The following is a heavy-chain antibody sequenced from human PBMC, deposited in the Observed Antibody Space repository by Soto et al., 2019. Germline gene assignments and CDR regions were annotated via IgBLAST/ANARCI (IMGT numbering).Heavy chain of an antibody. CDR2: IKSKTDGGTT. D-gene: IGHD1-26*01. Sequence: GGSLRLSCAASGFTFSNAWMSWVRQAPGKGLEWVGRIKSKTDGGTTDYAAPVKGRFTISRDDSKNTLYLQMNSLKTEDTAVYYCTTDLGDFYLSGSYYYYGMDVWGQGTTVTVSS. CDR1: GFTFSNAW. J-gene: IGHJ6*02. CDR3: TTDLGDFYLSGSYYYYGMDV. V-gene: IGHV3-15*01.